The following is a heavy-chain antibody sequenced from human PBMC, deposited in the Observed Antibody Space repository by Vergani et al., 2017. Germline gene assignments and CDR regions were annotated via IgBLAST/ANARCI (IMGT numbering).Heavy chain of an antibody. J-gene: IGHJ6*04. CDR3: ASDVTKRQGV. CDR1: GWSFSGYY. CDR2: INHSGST. D-gene: IGHD1/OR15-1a*01. V-gene: IGHV4-34*01. Sequence: QVQLQQWGAGLLKPSETLSLTCAVYGWSFSGYYWSCIRQPPGKGLEWIGEINHSGSTNYNPSLKSRVTISVDTSKNQFSLKLSSVTAADTAVYYCASDVTKRQGVWGKGTTVTVSS.